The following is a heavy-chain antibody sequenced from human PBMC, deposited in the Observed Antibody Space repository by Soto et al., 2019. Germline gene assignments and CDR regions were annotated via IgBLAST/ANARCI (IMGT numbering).Heavy chain of an antibody. J-gene: IGHJ4*02. V-gene: IGHV4-4*02. CDR3: ARVAQFSSGWYYFDY. D-gene: IGHD6-19*01. CDR2: VYHNGNT. CDR1: SGSISSSNW. Sequence: SETLSLTCDVSSGSISSSNWWGWVRQPPGKGLEWIGEVYHNGNTNYNPSLKSRVTLSVDTSRKQFSLKLSSVTAADTAVYYYARVAQFSSGWYYFDYWGPGTLVTVSS.